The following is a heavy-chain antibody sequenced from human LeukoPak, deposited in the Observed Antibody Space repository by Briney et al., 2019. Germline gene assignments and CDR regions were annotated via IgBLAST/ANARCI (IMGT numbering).Heavy chain of an antibody. V-gene: IGHV3-66*01. Sequence: GGSLRLSCAASGLTVSNIYISWVRQAPGKGLEWVSLTYSGGSSYYADSVEGRFTISRDIPKNTLYLQMNSLRAEDTAVYYCARTTHAFDIWGQGTTVTVSS. J-gene: IGHJ3*02. CDR2: TYSGGSS. CDR3: ARTTHAFDI. D-gene: IGHD1-1*01. CDR1: GLTVSNIY.